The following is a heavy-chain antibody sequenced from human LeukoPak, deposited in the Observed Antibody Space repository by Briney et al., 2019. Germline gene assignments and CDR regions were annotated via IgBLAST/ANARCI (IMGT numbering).Heavy chain of an antibody. J-gene: IGHJ4*02. Sequence: GGSLRLSCAASGFTFSSYSMNWVRQAPGRGLDWVSFISTSSTYIYYADSVKGRFTISRDNAKNSLYLQMNSLRAEYTAVYYCARDRYGDKRTFDYWGQGTLVTVSS. D-gene: IGHD4-17*01. CDR3: ARDRYGDKRTFDY. CDR1: GFTFSSYS. CDR2: ISTSSTYI. V-gene: IGHV3-21*01.